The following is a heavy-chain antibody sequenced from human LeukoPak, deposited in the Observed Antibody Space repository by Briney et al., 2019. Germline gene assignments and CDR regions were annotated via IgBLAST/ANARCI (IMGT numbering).Heavy chain of an antibody. CDR2: IKSKIDGETT. CDR3: TTYKVTTAFDL. Sequence: GGSLRLSCAASGFSFSNAWMTRVRQAPGKGLEWVGRIKSKIDGETTDYTEPVKGRFTISRDVSKNTLYLQMNSLKSEDTAVYYCTTYKVTTAFDLWGRGTLVTVSS. V-gene: IGHV3-15*01. D-gene: IGHD4-17*01. J-gene: IGHJ2*01. CDR1: GFSFSNAW.